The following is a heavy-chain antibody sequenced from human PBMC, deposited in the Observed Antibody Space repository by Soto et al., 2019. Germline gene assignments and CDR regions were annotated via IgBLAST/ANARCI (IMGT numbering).Heavy chain of an antibody. CDR1: GGTFNNYA. J-gene: IGHJ5*02. D-gene: IGHD2-21*01. Sequence: QVHLIQYGAEVKKPGSSVKVSCKASGGTFNNYAFSWVRQAPGQGLEWMGGIIPVFSATHYAQNFQGRVTISANASTKTVYLDLSSLRSADTDVYFCARSTVVGGIALTSKSWFGPWGQGTLVNDTS. CDR3: ARSTVVGGIALTSKSWFGP. CDR2: IIPVFSAT. V-gene: IGHV1-69*01.